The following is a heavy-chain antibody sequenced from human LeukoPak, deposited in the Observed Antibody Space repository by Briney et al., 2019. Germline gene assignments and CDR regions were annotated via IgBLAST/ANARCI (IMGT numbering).Heavy chain of an antibody. CDR2: IVPIFGRA. CDR3: ADLVYCSSSSCYEPFNQT. Sequence: SVKVSCKASGGTFSSLTINWVRQAPGQGLEWMGGIVPIFGRANYAQKFQGRVTITADDSTSTAYMELSSLRSEDTAVYYCADLVYCSSSSCYEPFNQTWGQGTLVTVSS. D-gene: IGHD2-2*01. V-gene: IGHV1-69*01. CDR1: GGTFSSLT. J-gene: IGHJ4*02.